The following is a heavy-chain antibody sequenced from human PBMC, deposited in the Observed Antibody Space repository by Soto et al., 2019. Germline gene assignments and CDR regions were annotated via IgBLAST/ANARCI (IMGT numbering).Heavy chain of an antibody. J-gene: IGHJ4*02. V-gene: IGHV3-49*03. CDR3: TREIVVVIAQFDY. CDR1: GFTFGDYA. Sequence: GSLRLSCTASGFTFGDYAMSWFLQAPGKGLEWVGLIRRKDYGGTKEYDASVKGRFTISRDDSKSIDYLKMNSMKTEDTAVYYCTREIVVVIAQFDYWGQGTLVTVSS. CDR2: IRRKDYGGTK. D-gene: IGHD2-21*01.